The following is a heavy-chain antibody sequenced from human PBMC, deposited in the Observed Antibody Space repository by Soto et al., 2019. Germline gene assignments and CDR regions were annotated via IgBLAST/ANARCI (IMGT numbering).Heavy chain of an antibody. CDR2: INHSGST. J-gene: IGHJ4*02. D-gene: IGHD6-13*01. CDR3: ARGSSWPVY. V-gene: IGHV4-34*01. Sequence: SETLSLTXAVYGGSFSGYYWSWIRQPPGKGLEWIGEINHSGSTNYNPSLKSRVTISVDTSKNQFSLKLSSVTAADTAVYYCARGSSWPVYWGQGTLVTAPQ. CDR1: GGSFSGYY.